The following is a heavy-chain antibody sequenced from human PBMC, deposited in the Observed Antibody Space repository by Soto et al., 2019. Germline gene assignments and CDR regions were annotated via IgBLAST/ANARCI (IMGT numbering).Heavy chain of an antibody. J-gene: IGHJ4*02. D-gene: IGHD4-17*01. CDR1: GFTVSSNY. V-gene: IGHV3-66*01. Sequence: EVQLVESGGGLVQPGGSLRLSCAASGFTVSSNYMSWVRQAPGKGLEWVSVIYSGGSIYYADSVKGRFTISRDNSKNTRYLKMNSLRAEDTAVYYCARGGSYGGNSEGEIEYWGQGTLVTVSS. CDR2: IYSGGSI. CDR3: ARGGSYGGNSEGEIEY.